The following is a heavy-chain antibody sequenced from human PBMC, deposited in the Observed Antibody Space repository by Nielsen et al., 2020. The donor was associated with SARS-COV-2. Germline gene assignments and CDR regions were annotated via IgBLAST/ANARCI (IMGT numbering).Heavy chain of an antibody. CDR3: AKDLERWFGAESPLDY. D-gene: IGHD3-10*01. J-gene: IGHJ4*02. Sequence: GESLKISCAASGFTFSSYGMHWVRQAPGKGLEWVAVISYDGSNKYYADSVKGRFTISRDNSKNTLYLQMNSLRAEDTAVYYCAKDLERWFGAESPLDYWGQGTLVTVSS. CDR2: ISYDGSNK. V-gene: IGHV3-30*18. CDR1: GFTFSSYG.